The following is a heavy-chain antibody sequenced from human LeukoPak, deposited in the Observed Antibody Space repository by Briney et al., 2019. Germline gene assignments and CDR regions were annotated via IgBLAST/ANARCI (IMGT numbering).Heavy chain of an antibody. V-gene: IGHV3-74*01. Sequence: PGGSLTLSCAASGFTFSSYWMHWVRQAPGKGLVWVSRINSDGSSTSYADSVKGRFTISRDNSKNTLYLQLNSLRAEDTALYYCAKNQGQWLVPVDYWGQGTLGFVSA. D-gene: IGHD6-19*01. CDR2: INSDGSST. CDR1: GFTFSSYW. J-gene: IGHJ4*02. CDR3: AKNQGQWLVPVDY.